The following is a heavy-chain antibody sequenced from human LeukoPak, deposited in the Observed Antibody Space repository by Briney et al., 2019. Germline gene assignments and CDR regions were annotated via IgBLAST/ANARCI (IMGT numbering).Heavy chain of an antibody. CDR3: ARGTAGTRSFDY. Sequence: GGSLRLSCAASGFTFSSYSMNWVRQAPGKGLEWVSSISSSSSYIYYADSVKGRFTISRDNAKNSLYLQMNSLRAEDTAVYYCARGTAGTRSFDYWGQGTLVTVSS. V-gene: IGHV3-21*01. CDR1: GFTFSSYS. CDR2: ISSSSSYI. D-gene: IGHD6-13*01. J-gene: IGHJ4*02.